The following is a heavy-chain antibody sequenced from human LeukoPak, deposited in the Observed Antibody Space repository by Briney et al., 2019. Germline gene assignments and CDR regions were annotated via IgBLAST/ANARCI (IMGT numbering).Heavy chain of an antibody. CDR2: IRSKAYGGTT. CDR3: TSSGMTTVVTSDY. V-gene: IGHV3-49*04. CDR1: GFTFADYA. D-gene: IGHD4-23*01. J-gene: IGHJ4*02. Sequence: PGRSLRLSCRAAGFTFADYARGWVRQAPGKGLEWAGFIRSKAYGGTTEYAASVKGRFTISRDDSKSIAYLQMNSLKTEDTAVYYCTSSGMTTVVTSDYWGQGTLVTVSS.